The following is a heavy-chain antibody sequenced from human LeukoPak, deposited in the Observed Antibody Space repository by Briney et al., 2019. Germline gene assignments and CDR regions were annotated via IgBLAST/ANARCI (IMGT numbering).Heavy chain of an antibody. CDR2: ISGSGDST. J-gene: IGHJ1*01. D-gene: IGHD3-22*01. CDR3: AKDSARTLSPYYYDSSGYYPEYFQH. Sequence: GGSLRLSCAASGFTFSSYAVSWARQAPGKGLEWVSTISGSGDSTHYADSVKGRFTISRDNSENTLYLQMNRLRAEDTALYYCAKDSARTLSPYYYDSSGYYPEYFQHWGQGTLVTVSS. CDR1: GFTFSSYA. V-gene: IGHV3-23*01.